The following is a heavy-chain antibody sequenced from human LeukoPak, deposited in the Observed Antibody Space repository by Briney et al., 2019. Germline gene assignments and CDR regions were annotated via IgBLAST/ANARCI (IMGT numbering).Heavy chain of an antibody. Sequence: PGGSLGLSCAASGFTFSSYWMHWVRQAPGKGLVWVSRINSDGSSTSYADSVKGRFTISRDNAKNTLYMQMNSLRGEDTAVYYCASGWKYFDYWGQGTLVTVSS. CDR1: GFTFSSYW. CDR3: ASGWKYFDY. CDR2: INSDGSST. V-gene: IGHV3-74*01. D-gene: IGHD6-19*01. J-gene: IGHJ4*02.